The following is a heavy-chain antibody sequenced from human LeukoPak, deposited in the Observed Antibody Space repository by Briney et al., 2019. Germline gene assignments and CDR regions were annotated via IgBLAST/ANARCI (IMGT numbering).Heavy chain of an antibody. J-gene: IGHJ5*02. Sequence: KSGGSLRLSCAASGFTFSSYSMNWVRQAPGKGLEWVSSISSSSSYIYYADSVKGRFTISRDNSKNTLYLQMNSLRAEDTAVYYCANPTTPYYGILTGAAWGQGTLVTVSS. V-gene: IGHV3-21*01. CDR3: ANPTTPYYGILTGAA. CDR1: GFTFSSYS. CDR2: ISSSSSYI. D-gene: IGHD3-9*01.